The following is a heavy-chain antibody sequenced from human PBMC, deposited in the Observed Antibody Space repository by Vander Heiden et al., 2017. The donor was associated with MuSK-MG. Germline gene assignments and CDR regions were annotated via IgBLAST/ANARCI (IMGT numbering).Heavy chain of an antibody. J-gene: IGHJ4*02. D-gene: IGHD6-19*01. CDR2: ISWNRGSI. Sequence: VQLVESVVVLVPPGRSLILPCPPSGFPFEEYGMHWVRQGPGKGLEWVGGISWNRGSIGYAESVKGRFTISRDKAKNSLYLQRNSLRAEDTALYYCAKEDSSGWYCYDYWGQGTLVTVSS. CDR3: AKEDSSGWYCYDY. V-gene: IGHV3-9*01. CDR1: GFPFEEYG.